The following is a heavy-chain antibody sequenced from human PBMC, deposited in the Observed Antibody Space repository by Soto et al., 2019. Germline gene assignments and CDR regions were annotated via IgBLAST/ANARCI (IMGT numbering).Heavy chain of an antibody. V-gene: IGHV3-33*01. Sequence: QVQLVESGGGVVQPGRSLRLSCAASGFTFSSYGMHWVRQAPGKGLEWVAVIWYDGSNKYYADSVKGRFTTSRDNSKNTLYLQMNSLRAEDTAVYYCARGSYDYVWGSYFSRLIFYYGMDVWGQGTTVTVSS. CDR1: GFTFSSYG. D-gene: IGHD3-16*01. CDR3: ARGSYDYVWGSYFSRLIFYYGMDV. J-gene: IGHJ6*02. CDR2: IWYDGSNK.